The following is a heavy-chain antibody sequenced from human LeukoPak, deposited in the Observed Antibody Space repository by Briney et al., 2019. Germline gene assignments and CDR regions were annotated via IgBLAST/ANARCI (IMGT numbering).Heavy chain of an antibody. CDR3: ARDSGRFDVFDI. CDR2: IYSDGRT. Sequence: GGSLRLSCAASRFTVSTNYMSWDRQAPGKGLEWVSVIYSDGRTYYADSVKGRFTISRDNSKNTLYLQMNSPRAEDTAVYYCARDSGRFDVFDIWGQGTMVTVSS. V-gene: IGHV3-53*01. CDR1: RFTVSTNY. D-gene: IGHD3-10*01. J-gene: IGHJ3*02.